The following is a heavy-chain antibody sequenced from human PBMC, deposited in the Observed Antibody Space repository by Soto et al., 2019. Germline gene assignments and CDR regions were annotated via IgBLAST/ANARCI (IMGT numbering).Heavy chain of an antibody. D-gene: IGHD5-12*01. CDR3: ARRGWLRSTEVDY. V-gene: IGHV4-39*01. CDR2: IYYSGST. J-gene: IGHJ4*02. CDR1: GGSISSSSYY. Sequence: SETLSLTCTVSGGSISSSSYYWGWIRQPPGKGLEWIGSIYYSGSTYYNPSLKSRVTISVDTSKNQFSLKLSSVTAADTAVYYCARRGWLRSTEVDYWGQGTLVTVSS.